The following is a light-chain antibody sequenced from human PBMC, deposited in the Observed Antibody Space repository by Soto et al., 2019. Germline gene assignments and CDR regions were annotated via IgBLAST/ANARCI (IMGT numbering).Light chain of an antibody. J-gene: IGKJ3*01. Sequence: DIQMTQSPSSLSASVGDRVTITCRASQSISSYLNWYQQKPGKAPKLLIYVASSVQSGVPSRFSASGSGTDFTLTISSLQPEAFATYYCTQSYGTPLFTFGPWTKVDIK. CDR3: TQSYGTPLFT. CDR1: QSISSY. CDR2: VAS. V-gene: IGKV1-39*01.